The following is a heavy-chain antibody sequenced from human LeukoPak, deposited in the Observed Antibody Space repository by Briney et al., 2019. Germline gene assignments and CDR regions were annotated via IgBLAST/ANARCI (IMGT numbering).Heavy chain of an antibody. J-gene: IGHJ4*02. Sequence: PSETLSLTRTVSGGSINTYYWSWIRQPAGKGLEWIGRIYTSGSTNYNPSLKSRVTMSVDTSKNQFSLKLSSVTAADTAVYYCARAPYSGSYLDYWGQGTLVTVSS. CDR2: IYTSGST. D-gene: IGHD1-26*01. V-gene: IGHV4-4*07. CDR1: GGSINTYY. CDR3: ARAPYSGSYLDY.